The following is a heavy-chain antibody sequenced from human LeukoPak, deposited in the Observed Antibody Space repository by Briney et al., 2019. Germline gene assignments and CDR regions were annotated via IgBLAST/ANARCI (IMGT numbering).Heavy chain of an antibody. CDR1: GFTFSSYA. J-gene: IGHJ4*02. D-gene: IGHD3-3*01. V-gene: IGHV3-23*01. Sequence: PGGSLRLSCAASGFTFSSYAMSWVRQAPGKGLEWVSAISGSGGSTYYADSVKGRFTISRDNSKNTLYLQMNSLRAEDTAVYYCAKYGNWSGYSNNFDYWGQGTLVTVSS. CDR3: AKYGNWSGYSNNFDY. CDR2: ISGSGGST.